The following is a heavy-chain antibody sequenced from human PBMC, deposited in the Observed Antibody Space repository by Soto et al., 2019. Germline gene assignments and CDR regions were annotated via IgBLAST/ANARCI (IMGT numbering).Heavy chain of an antibody. V-gene: IGHV4-39*01. CDR1: GGSISSSSYY. D-gene: IGHD3-3*01. J-gene: IGHJ6*02. CDR3: HAADFWSCSGLEYGMDV. CDR2: IYYSGST. Sequence: SATLSLTCTVSGGSISSSSYYWGWIRQPPGKGLEWIGSIYYSGSTYYNLSLRSRVTISVDTSKNQFSLKLSSVTAADTAVYYCHAADFWSCSGLEYGMDVWGQGTTVTVSS.